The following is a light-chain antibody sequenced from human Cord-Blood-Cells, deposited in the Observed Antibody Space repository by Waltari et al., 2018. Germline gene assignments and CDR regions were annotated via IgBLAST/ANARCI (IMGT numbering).Light chain of an antibody. CDR3: QQYYSTPLT. V-gene: IGKV4-1*01. CDR1: QSVLYSSNNKNY. CDR2: WAS. J-gene: IGKJ4*01. Sequence: DIVMTQSPDSLAVSLGERATINCKSSQSVLYSSNNKNYLAWYQQKPGQAPKLLIYWASTRESGVPDRFSGSGSGTDFTLTISSLPAEDVAVYYCQQYYSTPLTFGGGTKVEIK.